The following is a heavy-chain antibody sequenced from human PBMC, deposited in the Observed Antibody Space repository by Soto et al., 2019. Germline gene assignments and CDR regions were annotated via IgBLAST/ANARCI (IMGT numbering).Heavy chain of an antibody. Sequence: ASVKVSCKASGYTFTSYYMYWVRQAPGQGLEWMGIINPSGGSTSYAQKFQGRVTMTRDTSTSTVYMELSSLRSEDTAVYYCARDLTYYDFWSRYYGMDVWGQGTTVTVSS. CDR2: INPSGGST. CDR1: GYTFTSYY. J-gene: IGHJ6*02. CDR3: ARDLTYYDFWSRYYGMDV. V-gene: IGHV1-46*01. D-gene: IGHD3-3*01.